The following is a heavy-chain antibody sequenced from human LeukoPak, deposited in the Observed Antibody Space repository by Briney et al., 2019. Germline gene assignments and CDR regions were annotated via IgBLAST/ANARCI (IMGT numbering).Heavy chain of an antibody. CDR3: SRGSELLWFGDLLYYFDY. V-gene: IGHV4-59*01. CDR1: GGSISSYY. D-gene: IGHD3-10*01. J-gene: IGHJ4*02. Sequence: SETLSLTCTVSGGSISSYYWNWIRQPPGKGLEWIGYIYYTGSTKYNPSLKSRVTIPVDTSKNQFSLHLSSVTAADTAVYYCSRGSELLWFGDLLYYFDYWGQGTLVTVSS. CDR2: IYYTGST.